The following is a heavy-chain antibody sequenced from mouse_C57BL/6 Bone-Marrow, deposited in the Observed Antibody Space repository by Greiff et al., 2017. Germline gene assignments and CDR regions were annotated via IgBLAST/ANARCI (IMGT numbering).Heavy chain of an antibody. CDR2: IYPRSGNT. D-gene: IGHD2-4*01. J-gene: IGHJ4*01. CDR1: GYTFTSYG. Sequence: QVQLQQSGAELARPGASVKLSCKASGYTFTSYGISWVKQRTGQGLEWIGEIYPRSGNTYYNEKFKGKATLTADKSSSTAYMELHSLTSDDSAVYFCARTYDFTVFYYARDYWGQGTSVTVSS. V-gene: IGHV1-81*01. CDR3: ARTYDFTVFYYARDY.